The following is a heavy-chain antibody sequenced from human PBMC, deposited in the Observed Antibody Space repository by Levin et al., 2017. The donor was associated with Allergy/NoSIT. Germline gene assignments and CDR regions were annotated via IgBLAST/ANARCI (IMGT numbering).Heavy chain of an antibody. CDR1: GFTFSTYG. J-gene: IGHJ6*02. D-gene: IGHD6-19*01. CDR2: ISFDGNNK. V-gene: IGHV3-30*03. Sequence: GGSLRLSCAASGFTFSTYGMHWVRQAPGKGLEWVAVISFDGNNKNYADSVKGRLTISRDNSMKALYLQMNSLRAEDTAVYYCARGQDGAVAGSYYYYGMDVWGQGTTVTVSS. CDR3: ARGQDGAVAGSYYYYGMDV.